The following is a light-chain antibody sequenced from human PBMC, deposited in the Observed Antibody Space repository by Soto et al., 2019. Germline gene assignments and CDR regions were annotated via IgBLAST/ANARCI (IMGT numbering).Light chain of an antibody. CDR3: QHYNNWPKT. V-gene: IGKV3-15*01. Sequence: EIVMTQSPATLSVSPGERATLSCRASQSVSSNLAWYQQKPGQAPRLLIYGASTRAIGIPARFSGSGSGTEFTLTISSLQSEDFGVYYCQHYNNWPKTFGQGTKLEIK. CDR1: QSVSSN. J-gene: IGKJ2*01. CDR2: GAS.